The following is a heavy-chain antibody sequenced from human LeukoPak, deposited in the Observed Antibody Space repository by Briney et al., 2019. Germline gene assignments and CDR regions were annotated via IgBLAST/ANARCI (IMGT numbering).Heavy chain of an antibody. V-gene: IGHV4-38-2*02. D-gene: IGHD3-3*01. CDR1: GYSISSGYY. CDR3: ARGVYDFWSGYPPFFDY. Sequence: SETLSLTCTVSGYSISSGYYWGWIRQPPGKGLEWIGSNYHSGSTYYNPSLKSRVTISVNTSKNQFSLKLSSVTAADTAVYYCARGVYDFWSGYPPFFDYWGQGTLVTVSS. CDR2: NYHSGST. J-gene: IGHJ4*02.